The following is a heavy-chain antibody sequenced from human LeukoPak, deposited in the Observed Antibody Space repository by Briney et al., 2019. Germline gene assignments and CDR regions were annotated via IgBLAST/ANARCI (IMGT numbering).Heavy chain of an antibody. CDR2: IYYSGST. CDR1: GGSIRSGGYS. J-gene: IGHJ5*02. CDR3: ARSPGGVNNWFDP. Sequence: SQTLSLTCAVSGGSIRSGGYSWSWIRQPPGRGLEWIGYIYYSGSTYYNPSLKSRVTISLDTSKNQFSLKVSTVTAADTAVYYCARSPGGVNNWFDPWGQGTLVTVSS. V-gene: IGHV4-30-4*07. D-gene: IGHD2-8*01.